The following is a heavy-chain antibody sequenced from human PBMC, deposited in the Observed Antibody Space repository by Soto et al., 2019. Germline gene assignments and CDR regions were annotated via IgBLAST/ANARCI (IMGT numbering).Heavy chain of an antibody. CDR3: ARNGDYYGSGSYLYYYYYGMDV. CDR1: GGSISSYY. V-gene: IGHV4-4*07. Sequence: PSETLSLTCTVSGGSISSYYWSWIRQPAGKGLEWIGRIYTSGSTNYNPSLKSRVTMSVDTSKNQFSLKLSSVTAADTAVYYCARNGDYYGSGSYLYYYYYGMDVWGQGTTVTVSS. J-gene: IGHJ6*02. D-gene: IGHD3-10*01. CDR2: IYTSGST.